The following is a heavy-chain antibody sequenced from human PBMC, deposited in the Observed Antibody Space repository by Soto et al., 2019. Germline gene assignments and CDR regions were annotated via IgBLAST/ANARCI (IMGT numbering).Heavy chain of an antibody. CDR1: GGSISSYY. V-gene: IGHV4-59*01. D-gene: IGHD2-2*01. J-gene: IGHJ6*02. Sequence: QVQLQESGPGLVKPSGTLSLTCTVSGGSISSYYWSWIRQSPGKGLEWIGYTHYSGSTKSNPSLKSRVTRSVGTSRNQVSLKLSSVTAADSAVYFCARARYQLLHPYYYGMDVWGQGTTVTVSS. CDR3: ARARYQLLHPYYYGMDV. CDR2: THYSGST.